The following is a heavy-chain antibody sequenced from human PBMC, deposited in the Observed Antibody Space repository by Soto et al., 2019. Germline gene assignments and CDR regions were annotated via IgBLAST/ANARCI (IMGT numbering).Heavy chain of an antibody. CDR1: GFTFRSFT. D-gene: IGHD6-13*01. CDR2: ISSNSAYI. V-gene: IGHV3-21*01. CDR3: TRDASRDSSARGWFDP. J-gene: IGHJ5*02. Sequence: GGSLRLSCAASGFTFRSFTRNWVRQAPGKGLEWVSTISSNSAYIYYTDALRGRFTISRDNAKNSLHLQMNSLRAEDTAVYYCTRDASRDSSARGWFDPWGPGTLVTVSS.